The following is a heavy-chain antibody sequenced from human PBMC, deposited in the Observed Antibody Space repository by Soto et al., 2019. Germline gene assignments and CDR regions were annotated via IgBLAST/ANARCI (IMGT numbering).Heavy chain of an antibody. J-gene: IGHJ5*02. CDR3: ARIESIARNWFDP. CDR2: IDPVDSYT. V-gene: IGHV5-10-1*01. CDR1: GYSFTNYW. Sequence: GESLKISCKGSGYSFTNYWISWVRRMPGKGLEWMGNIDPVDSYTNYSPSFQGHVTFSVDTSISTAYLQWSSLKASDTAMYYCARIESIARNWFDPWGQGTLVTVSS. D-gene: IGHD6-13*01.